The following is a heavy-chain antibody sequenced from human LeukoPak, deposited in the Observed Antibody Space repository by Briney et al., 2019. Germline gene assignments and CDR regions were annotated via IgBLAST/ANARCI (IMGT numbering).Heavy chain of an antibody. Sequence: KSSETLSLTCAVYGXSFSGYYWSWIRQPPGKGLEWIGEINHSGSTNYNPSLKSRVTISVDTSKDQFSLKLSSVTAADTAVYYCARGGLNSDFWSRNWFDPWGQGTLVTVSS. V-gene: IGHV4-34*01. CDR1: GXSFSGYY. D-gene: IGHD3-3*01. CDR2: INHSGST. CDR3: ARGGLNSDFWSRNWFDP. J-gene: IGHJ5*02.